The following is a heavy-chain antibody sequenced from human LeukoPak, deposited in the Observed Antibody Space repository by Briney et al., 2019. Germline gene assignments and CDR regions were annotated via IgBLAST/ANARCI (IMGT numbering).Heavy chain of an antibody. J-gene: IGHJ4*02. V-gene: IGHV3-21*01. CDR3: ARLSGSSYGKYYFDY. Sequence: GSLRLSCAASGFTFTSYAMEWVRQAPGKGLEWLSSLTSSSNYIYYADSVKGRFTISRDNAKSSLYLQMNSLRAEDTAIYYCARLSGSSYGKYYFDYWGQGTLVTVSS. D-gene: IGHD1-26*01. CDR1: GFTFTSYA. CDR2: LTSSSNYI.